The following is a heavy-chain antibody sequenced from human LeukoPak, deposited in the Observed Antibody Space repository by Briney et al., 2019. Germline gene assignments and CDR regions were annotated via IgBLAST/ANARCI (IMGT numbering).Heavy chain of an antibody. D-gene: IGHD3-16*01. CDR2: IRYDGSKK. CDR3: AKGDLYVGFDY. CDR1: GFTFSSYG. Sequence: PGGSLRLSCAASGFTFSSYGMHWVRQAPGKGLEWVSFIRYDGSKKYFADSVKGRFTISRDNSKNTLYLQMNTLRVEDTAVYYCAKGDLYVGFDYWGQGTLVTVSS. V-gene: IGHV3-30*02. J-gene: IGHJ4*02.